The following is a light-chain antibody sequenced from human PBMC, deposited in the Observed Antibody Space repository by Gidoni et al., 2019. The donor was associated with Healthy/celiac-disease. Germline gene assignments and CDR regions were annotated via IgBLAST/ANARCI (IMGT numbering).Light chain of an antibody. CDR3: QQRSNWAPLT. Sequence: EIVLTQSPATLSFAPGERATLSCRASQSVSSYLAWYQQKPGQAPRLLIYDASNRATGIPARFSGSGSGTDFTLTISSLEPEDFAVYFCQQRSNWAPLTFGGGTKVEIK. V-gene: IGKV3-11*01. CDR1: QSVSSY. J-gene: IGKJ4*01. CDR2: DAS.